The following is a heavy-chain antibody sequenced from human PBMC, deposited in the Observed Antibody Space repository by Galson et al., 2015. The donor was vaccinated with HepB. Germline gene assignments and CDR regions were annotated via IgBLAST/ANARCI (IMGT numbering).Heavy chain of an antibody. CDR1: GFTFSGPS. CDR2: ISSSSSYI. J-gene: IGHJ4*02. CDR3: ARGVAVAGTGFDY. V-gene: IGHV3-21*01. D-gene: IGHD6-19*01. Sequence: PLRLSCAASGFTFSGPSMNWVRQAPGKGLEWVSSISSSSSYIYYADSVKGRFTIYRDNAKNSLYLQMNSLRAEDTAVYYCARGVAVAGTGFDYWGQGTLVTVSS.